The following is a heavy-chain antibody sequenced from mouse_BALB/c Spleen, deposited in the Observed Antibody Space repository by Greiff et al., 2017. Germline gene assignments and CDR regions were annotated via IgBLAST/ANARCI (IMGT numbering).Heavy chain of an antibody. V-gene: IGHV1S81*02. Sequence: VQLQQSGAELVKPGASVKLSCKASGYTFTSYYMYWVKQRPGQGLEWIGEINPSNGGTNFNEKFKSKATLTVDKSSSTAYMQLSSLTSEDSAVYYCSHYGSSYVGGYFDVWGAGTTVTVSS. CDR1: GYTFTSYY. CDR3: SHYGSSYVGGYFDV. D-gene: IGHD1-1*01. J-gene: IGHJ1*01. CDR2: INPSNGGT.